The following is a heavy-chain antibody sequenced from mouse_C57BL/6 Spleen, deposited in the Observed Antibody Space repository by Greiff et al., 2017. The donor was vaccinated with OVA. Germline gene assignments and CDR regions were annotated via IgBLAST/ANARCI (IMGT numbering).Heavy chain of an antibody. Sequence: QVQLQQPGAELVKPGASVKLSCKASGYTFTSYWMHWVKQRPGQGLEWIGMIHPNSGSTNYNEKFKSKATLTVDKSSSTAYMQLSSLTSEDSAVYDGARGGSRSGDFDVWGTGTTVTVSS. CDR2: IHPNSGST. V-gene: IGHV1-64*01. CDR3: ARGGSRSGDFDV. D-gene: IGHD1-1*01. CDR1: GYTFTSYW. J-gene: IGHJ1*03.